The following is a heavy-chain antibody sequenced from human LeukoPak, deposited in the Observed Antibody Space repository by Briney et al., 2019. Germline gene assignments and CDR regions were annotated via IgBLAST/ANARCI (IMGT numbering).Heavy chain of an antibody. J-gene: IGHJ6*03. D-gene: IGHD3-22*01. CDR2: INSDGSST. CDR1: GFTFSSYW. Sequence: GGSLRLSCAASGFTFSSYWMHWVRQAPGKGLVWVSRINSDGSSTSYADSVKGRFTISRDNSKNTLYLQMNSLRAEDTAVYYCAKDGQEDSSGYYYPGDYYYMDVWGKGTTVTISS. V-gene: IGHV3-74*01. CDR3: AKDGQEDSSGYYYPGDYYYMDV.